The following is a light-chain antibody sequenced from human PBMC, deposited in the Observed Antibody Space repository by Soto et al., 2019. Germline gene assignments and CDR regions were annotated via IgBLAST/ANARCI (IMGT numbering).Light chain of an antibody. Sequence: QLVLTQSPSASASLGASVKLTCTLTSGHSTYAIAWHQQQPGKGPRYLMNVNSDGSHTKGDGIPDRFSGSSSGAERHLTISSLQSEDEGDYYCQTWGTDIQVFGSGTKVTVL. CDR1: SGHSTYA. J-gene: IGLJ1*01. CDR2: VNSDGSH. CDR3: QTWGTDIQV. V-gene: IGLV4-69*01.